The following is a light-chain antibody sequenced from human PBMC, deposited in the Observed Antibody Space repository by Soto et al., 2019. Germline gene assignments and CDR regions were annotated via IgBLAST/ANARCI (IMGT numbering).Light chain of an antibody. CDR2: KAS. Sequence: DIQMTQSPSTLSASVGDRVTITCRASQSISTWLAWYQQKPGKAPKLLIYKASSLESGDPARSSGSGSGTEFTLTISSLQTDDFATYYCQQYNTYRTFGQGTKLEIK. J-gene: IGKJ2*01. V-gene: IGKV1-5*03. CDR1: QSISTW. CDR3: QQYNTYRT.